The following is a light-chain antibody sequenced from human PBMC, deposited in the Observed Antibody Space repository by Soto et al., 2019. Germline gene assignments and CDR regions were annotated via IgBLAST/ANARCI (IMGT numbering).Light chain of an antibody. J-gene: IGLJ7*01. Sequence: QSVLTQPASVSGSPGQSITISCTGTSSDVGGYNYVSWYQQHPGKAPKLMIYEVSNRPSGVSSRFSGSKSGNTASLTISGLQADDEADYYCSSFSTSTTLYVFGTGTQLTVL. V-gene: IGLV2-14*01. CDR2: EVS. CDR1: SSDVGGYNY. CDR3: SSFSTSTTLYV.